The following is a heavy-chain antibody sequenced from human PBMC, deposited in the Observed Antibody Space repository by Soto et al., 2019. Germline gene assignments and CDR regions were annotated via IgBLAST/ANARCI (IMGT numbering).Heavy chain of an antibody. J-gene: IGHJ4*02. V-gene: IGHV4-4*07. Sequence: QVQLQESGPGLVKASETLSLTCTVSGGSMFSYYWSWIRQPAGKGLEWIARIYGSGGTNYNPSLKSRVTMSLDTSKNKFSLWLTSVTAADTAVYYCAREGASSYASRHFDNWGPGTLVTFSS. CDR3: AREGASSYASRHFDN. CDR2: IYGSGGT. CDR1: GGSMFSYY. D-gene: IGHD3-16*01.